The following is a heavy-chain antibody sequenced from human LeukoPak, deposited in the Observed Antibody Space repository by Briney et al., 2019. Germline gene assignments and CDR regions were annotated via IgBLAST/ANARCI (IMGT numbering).Heavy chain of an antibody. Sequence: PSETLSLTCTVSGGSISSYYWSWIRQPPGKGLEWIGYIYTSGSTNYNPPLKSRVTISVDTSKNQLSLKLSSVTAADTAVYYCARRDSSGWYRNDAFDIWGQGTMVTVSS. CDR3: ARRDSSGWYRNDAFDI. J-gene: IGHJ3*02. CDR1: GGSISSYY. D-gene: IGHD6-19*01. CDR2: IYTSGST. V-gene: IGHV4-4*09.